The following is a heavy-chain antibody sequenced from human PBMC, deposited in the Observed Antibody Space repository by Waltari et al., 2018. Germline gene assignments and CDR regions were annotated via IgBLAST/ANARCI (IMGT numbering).Heavy chain of an antibody. V-gene: IGHV1-18*01. Sequence: QVQLVQSGAEVKKPGASVKVSCKDSGYTFTIFGISWVRQAPGHGLEWMGWISAYNGNTNLAQKLQGRVTMTTDSSTSTAYMELRSLRSDDTAVFYCARDSGIPGAYGAHREFDYWGQGTLVTVSS. CDR3: ARDSGIPGAYGAHREFDY. J-gene: IGHJ4*02. D-gene: IGHD4-17*01. CDR2: ISAYNGNT. CDR1: GYTFTIFG.